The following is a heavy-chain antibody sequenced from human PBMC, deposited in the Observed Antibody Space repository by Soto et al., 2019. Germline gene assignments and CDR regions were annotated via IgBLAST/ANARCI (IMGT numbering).Heavy chain of an antibody. V-gene: IGHV3-48*03. D-gene: IGHD4-17*01. CDR1: GFTFSSYE. Sequence: PGGSLRLSCTASGFTFSSYEMNWVRQAPGKGLEWVSYISSSGSTIYYADSVKGRFTISRDNARNSLYLQMNSLRAEDTAVYYCARDDYGDYANWFDPWGQGTLFTVSS. CDR2: ISSSGSTI. J-gene: IGHJ5*02. CDR3: ARDDYGDYANWFDP.